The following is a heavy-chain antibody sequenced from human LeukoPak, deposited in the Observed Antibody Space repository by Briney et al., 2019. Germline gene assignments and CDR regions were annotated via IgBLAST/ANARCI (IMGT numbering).Heavy chain of an antibody. CDR1: GFVFSIYT. D-gene: IGHD2-21*02. CDR2: IWYDGSNK. CDR3: ARDMGHFTRGTAAFDL. V-gene: IGHV3-33*07. Sequence: GGSLRLSCSASGFVFSIYTMYWVRQAPGKGLDWVAVIWYDGSNKYYADSVKGRCTVSRDDSKNTLYLQVNSLRAEDTAVYYCARDMGHFTRGTAAFDLLGQGTMVTVSS. J-gene: IGHJ3*01.